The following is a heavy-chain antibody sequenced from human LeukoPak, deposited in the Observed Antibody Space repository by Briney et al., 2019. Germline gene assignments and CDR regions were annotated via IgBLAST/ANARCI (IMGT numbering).Heavy chain of an antibody. CDR2: IYHTGTT. Sequence: SETLSLTCSVSGGSVNGSYCSWIRQSPGKGLEYLGYIYHTGTTNYNPSLKTRITMSIDTSKNQFSLTLSSVTAADTALYFCMVREVSTHRDYWGQGSLITVSS. CDR1: GGSVNGSY. V-gene: IGHV4-59*08. D-gene: IGHD3-10*01. CDR3: MVREVSTHRDY. J-gene: IGHJ4*02.